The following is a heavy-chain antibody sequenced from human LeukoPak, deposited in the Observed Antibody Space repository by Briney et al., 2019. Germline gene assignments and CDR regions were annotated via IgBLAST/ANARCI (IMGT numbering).Heavy chain of an antibody. CDR1: GYTFTSYY. D-gene: IGHD5-12*01. CDR2: INPNSGGT. V-gene: IGHV1-2*06. J-gene: IGHJ4*02. CDR3: ARGHSGYPDY. Sequence: ASVKVSCKASGYTFTSYYMHWVRQAPGQGLERMGRINPNSGGTNYAQNFQGRVTMTRDTSISTAYMELSRRRSDDTAVYYCARGHSGYPDYWGQGTLVTVSS.